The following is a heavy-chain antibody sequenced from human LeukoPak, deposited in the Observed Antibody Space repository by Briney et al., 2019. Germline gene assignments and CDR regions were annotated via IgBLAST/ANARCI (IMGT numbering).Heavy chain of an antibody. D-gene: IGHD3-22*01. CDR1: GYTFTNYG. CDR3: ARVPLTYYYGSTGSLDY. CDR2: ISVYNGNT. Sequence: ASVKVSCKASGYTFTNYGLSWVRQAPGQGLEWMGWISVYNGNTDYAQHLQGRVTMTTDTSTSTAYMELRSLRSDDTAVYHCARVPLTYYYGSTGSLDYWGQGTLVTVSS. J-gene: IGHJ4*02. V-gene: IGHV1-18*01.